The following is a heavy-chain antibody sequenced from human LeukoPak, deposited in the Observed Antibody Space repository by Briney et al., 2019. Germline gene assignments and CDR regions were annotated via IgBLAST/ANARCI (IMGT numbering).Heavy chain of an antibody. V-gene: IGHV3-23*01. Sequence: GGSLRLSCAVSGFTFSSFAMSRVRQPPGKGLEWLSVISDSGGTTFYADSVKGRFTISRDNSKNTLYLQMNSLRAEDTAVYYCAKEASGYGHYFDYWGQGTLVTVSS. D-gene: IGHD3-10*01. CDR3: AKEASGYGHYFDY. J-gene: IGHJ4*02. CDR2: ISDSGGTT. CDR1: GFTFSSFA.